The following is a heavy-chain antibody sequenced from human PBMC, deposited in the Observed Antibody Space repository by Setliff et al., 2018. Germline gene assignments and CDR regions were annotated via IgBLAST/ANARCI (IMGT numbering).Heavy chain of an antibody. CDR3: ARDRFYNSWSGTSITAPHDAFDI. CDR2: INPSGCLT. D-gene: IGHD3-3*01. V-gene: IGHV1-46*03. Sequence: ASVKVSCKASGPTFSSYGISWVRQAPGQGLEWMGIINPSGCLTRYAQKFQGRVTMTRDTSTSTVYMEVISLRSEDTAVYFCARDRFYNSWSGTSITAPHDAFDIWGQGTMVTVSS. CDR1: GPTFSSYG. J-gene: IGHJ3*02.